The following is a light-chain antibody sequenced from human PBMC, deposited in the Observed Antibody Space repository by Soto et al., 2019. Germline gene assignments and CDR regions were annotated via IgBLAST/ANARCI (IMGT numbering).Light chain of an antibody. CDR2: DAS. CDR1: QTISSW. CDR3: QQYNSYSLA. V-gene: IGKV1-5*01. J-gene: IGKJ1*01. Sequence: QVPKFPSTLSASLPARAPITCRASQTISSWLAWYQQKPGKAPKLLIYDASTLQSGVPSRFSGSRSGTEFTLTISSLQPDDFATYYCQQYNSYSLAFGQGTKVDIK.